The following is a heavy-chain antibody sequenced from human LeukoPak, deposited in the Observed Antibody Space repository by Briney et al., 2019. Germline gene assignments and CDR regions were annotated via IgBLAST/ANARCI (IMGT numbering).Heavy chain of an antibody. D-gene: IGHD6-13*01. V-gene: IGHV4-39*01. CDR2: IFYSGTT. J-gene: IGHJ4*02. Sequence: SETLSLTCTVSGGSISSSNYHWGWIRLPPGKGLEWIGSIFYSGTTYYNPSLKSRVTISVDTSKNQFSLKLSSVTAADTAVYYCARYNSPSGDLDYWGQGTLVTVSS. CDR1: GGSISSSNYH. CDR3: ARYNSPSGDLDY.